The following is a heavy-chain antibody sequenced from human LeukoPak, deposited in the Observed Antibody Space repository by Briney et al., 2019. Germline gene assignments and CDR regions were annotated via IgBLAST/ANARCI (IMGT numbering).Heavy chain of an antibody. V-gene: IGHV4-34*01. CDR2: INHSGST. D-gene: IGHD5-24*01. CDR1: GGSFSGYY. Sequence: SETLSLTCAVYGGSFSGYYWSWIRHPPGKGLEWIGEINHSGSTNYNPSLKSRVTISVDTSKNQFSLKLSSVTAADTAVYYCARKKGPDGLNWFDPWGQGTLVTVSS. J-gene: IGHJ5*02. CDR3: ARKKGPDGLNWFDP.